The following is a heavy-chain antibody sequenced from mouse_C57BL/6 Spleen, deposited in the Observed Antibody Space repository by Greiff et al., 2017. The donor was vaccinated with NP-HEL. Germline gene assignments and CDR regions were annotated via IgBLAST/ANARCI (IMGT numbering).Heavy chain of an antibody. D-gene: IGHD1-1*01. CDR2: IYPGSGNT. J-gene: IGHJ4*01. Sequence: QVQLQQSGPELVKPGASVKISCKASGYSFTSYYIHWVKQRPGQGLEWIGWIYPGSGNTKYNEKFKGKATLTADTSSSTAYMQLSSLTSEDSAVYYCARWITTVVDSAMDYWGQGTSVTVSS. CDR3: ARWITTVVDSAMDY. CDR1: GYSFTSYY. V-gene: IGHV1-66*01.